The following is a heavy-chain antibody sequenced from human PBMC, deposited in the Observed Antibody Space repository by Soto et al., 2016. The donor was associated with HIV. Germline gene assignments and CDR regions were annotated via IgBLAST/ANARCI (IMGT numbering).Heavy chain of an antibody. J-gene: IGHJ4*02. CDR2: ISGSGRST. CDR1: GFTFDSYA. D-gene: IGHD3-3*01. Sequence: EVQLLESGGGLVQPGKSLRLSCAASGFTFDSYAMSWVRQASGKGLEWVSAISGSGRSTEYAESVKGRFIISGDNSKNTVDLQMNSLRAEDTAVYYCARGSVFTIYGAVTTAQWGQGTLVTVSS. CDR3: ARGSVFTIYGAVTTAQ. V-gene: IGHV3-23*01.